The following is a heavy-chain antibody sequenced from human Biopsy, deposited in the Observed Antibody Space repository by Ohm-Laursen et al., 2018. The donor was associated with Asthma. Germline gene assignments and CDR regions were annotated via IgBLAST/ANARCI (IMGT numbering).Heavy chain of an antibody. V-gene: IGHV4-59*01. CDR3: ARGPNYHGSGRAPIGMDV. Sequence: TLSLTCTVSGGSISSYYWNWIRQPPGKGLEWLGYIYYTGSDNYNPSLKSRVTISVDTSKNQFSLRLNSVTAADTAVYYCARGPNYHGSGRAPIGMDVWGQGTTVTVSS. CDR1: GGSISSYY. D-gene: IGHD3-10*01. J-gene: IGHJ6*02. CDR2: IYYTGSD.